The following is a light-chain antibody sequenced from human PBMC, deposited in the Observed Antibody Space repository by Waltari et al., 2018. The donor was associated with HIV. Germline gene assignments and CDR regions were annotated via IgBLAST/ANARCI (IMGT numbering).Light chain of an antibody. CDR3: SSFAGSNSWV. V-gene: IGLV2-8*01. Sequence: QSALTQPTSASGSPGQSVTISCTGTSSDIGGYNYVSWYQQYPGTAPQFMIHEVNKRPSGVPDRFSGSKSGNAASLTVSGLQAEDESYYYCSSFAGSNSWVFGGGTKLTVL. CDR1: SSDIGGYNY. CDR2: EVN. J-gene: IGLJ3*02.